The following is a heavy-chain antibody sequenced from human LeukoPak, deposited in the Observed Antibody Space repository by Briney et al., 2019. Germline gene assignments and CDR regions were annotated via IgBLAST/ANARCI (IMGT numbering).Heavy chain of an antibody. D-gene: IGHD4-17*01. CDR3: AREGIYGDYRH. CDR1: GGSISSGSYY. V-gene: IGHV4-61*02. Sequence: SETLSLTYTVSGGSISSGSYYWSWIRQPAGKGLEWIGRIYISGSTNYNPSLKSRVRIPVDTSKNQFSLKVSSVTAADPAVYYCAREGIYGDYRHWGQGTLVTVSS. J-gene: IGHJ4*02. CDR2: IYISGST.